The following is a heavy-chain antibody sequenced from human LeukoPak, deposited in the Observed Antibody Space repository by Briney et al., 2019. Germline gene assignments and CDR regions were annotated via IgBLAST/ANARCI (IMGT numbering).Heavy chain of an antibody. CDR3: ATQFWWAAVGDTVLDD. CDR2: IKEDGSEK. Sequence: PGGSLRLSCAASGFTFGSYWMRWVRQAPGKGLEGVANIKEDGSEKYYVDSVKGRFTISRDNAKNSLYLQMNSLRAEDTAEYYCATQFWWAAVGDTVLDDWGQGTLVTVSS. V-gene: IGHV3-7*05. D-gene: IGHD6-19*01. J-gene: IGHJ4*02. CDR1: GFTFGSYW.